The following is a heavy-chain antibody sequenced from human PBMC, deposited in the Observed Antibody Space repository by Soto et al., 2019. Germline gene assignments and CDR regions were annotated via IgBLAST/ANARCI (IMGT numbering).Heavy chain of an antibody. D-gene: IGHD2-8*01. CDR3: ARGDSTDCSNGVCSFFYNHDMDV. CDR2: INPKSGGT. CDR1: GYSFTDYH. Sequence: GASVKVSCKAPGYSFTDYHIHWVRLAPGQGLEWLGRINPKSGGTSTAQKFQGWVTMTTDTSISTASMELTSLTSDDTAIYYCARGDSTDCSNGVCSFFYNHDMDVWGQGTTVTVSS. J-gene: IGHJ6*02. V-gene: IGHV1-2*04.